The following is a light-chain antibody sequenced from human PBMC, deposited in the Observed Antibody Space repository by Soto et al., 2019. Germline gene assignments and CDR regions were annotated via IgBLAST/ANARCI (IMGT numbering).Light chain of an antibody. CDR1: QSVNSN. CDR2: GAS. J-gene: IGKJ2*01. CDR3: QQYNNWTPYT. Sequence: EIVMTQSPATLSVSPGERATLSCRASQSVNSNLAWYQQKPGQAPRLLIYGASTRSTGIPARFSGSGSGTPVSLPISSLQSEDFAVYYCQQYNNWTPYTFGQGTKLEIK. V-gene: IGKV3-15*01.